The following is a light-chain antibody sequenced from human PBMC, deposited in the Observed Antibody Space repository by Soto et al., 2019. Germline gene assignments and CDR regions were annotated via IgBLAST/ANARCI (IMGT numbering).Light chain of an antibody. CDR2: GAS. J-gene: IGKJ1*01. CDR1: QSVSSN. CDR3: QQYNNWPFPSWT. V-gene: IGKV3-15*01. Sequence: IVMTQSPATLSVSPGERATLSCRASQSVSSNLAWYQQKPGQAPRLLIYGASTRATGIPARFSGSGSGTEFTLTISSLQSEDFAVCYCQQYNNWPFPSWTFGQGTKVEIK.